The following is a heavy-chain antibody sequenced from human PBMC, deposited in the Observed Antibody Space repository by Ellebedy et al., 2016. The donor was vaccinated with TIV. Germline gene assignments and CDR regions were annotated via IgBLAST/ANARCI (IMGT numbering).Heavy chain of an antibody. CDR2: INHSGST. J-gene: IGHJ4*02. D-gene: IGHD3-3*01. Sequence: SETLSLXXAVYGGSFSGYYWSWIRQPPGKGLEWIGEINHSGSTNYNPSLKSRVTISVDTSKNQFSLKLSSVTAADTAVYYCARDRGVWSGYYPFDYWGQGTLVTVSS. V-gene: IGHV4-34*01. CDR1: GGSFSGYY. CDR3: ARDRGVWSGYYPFDY.